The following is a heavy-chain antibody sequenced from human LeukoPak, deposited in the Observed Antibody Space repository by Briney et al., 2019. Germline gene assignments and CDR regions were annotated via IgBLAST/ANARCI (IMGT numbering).Heavy chain of an antibody. V-gene: IGHV3-21*01. CDR2: ISSSSSYI. CDR3: ARAPGGWFGDFPTGMDV. J-gene: IGHJ6*02. Sequence: GGSLRLSCAASGFTFSSYSMNWVRQAPGKGLEWVSSISSSSSYIYYADSVKGRFTISRDNAKNSLYLQMNSLRAEDTAVYYCARAPGGWFGDFPTGMDVWGQGTTVTVSS. CDR1: GFTFSSYS. D-gene: IGHD3-10*01.